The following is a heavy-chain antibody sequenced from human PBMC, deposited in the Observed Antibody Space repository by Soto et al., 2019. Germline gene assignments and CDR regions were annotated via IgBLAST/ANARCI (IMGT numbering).Heavy chain of an antibody. Sequence: SVKVSCKASGGTFSSYAISWVRQAPGQGLEWMGGIIPIFGTANYAQKFQGRVTITADKSTSTAYMELSSLRSEDTAVYYCARGVVVAAYYYYYGMDVWGQGTTVTVSS. J-gene: IGHJ6*02. V-gene: IGHV1-69*06. CDR1: GGTFSSYA. CDR2: IIPIFGTA. D-gene: IGHD2-15*01. CDR3: ARGVVVAAYYYYYGMDV.